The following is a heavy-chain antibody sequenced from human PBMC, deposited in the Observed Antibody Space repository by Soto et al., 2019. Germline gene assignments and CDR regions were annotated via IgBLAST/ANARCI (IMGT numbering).Heavy chain of an antibody. CDR3: AKNPGYYYDSTGYHFDY. J-gene: IGHJ4*02. V-gene: IGHV3-23*01. Sequence: PGGSLRLSCAASGFTFSNYAMSWVRQAPGKGLEWVSTISGAGGATFYADSVKGRFTISRDNSKSTLSLQLNSLRAEDTAIYYCAKNPGYYYDSTGYHFDYWGQGTLVTVSS. D-gene: IGHD3-22*01. CDR1: GFTFSNYA. CDR2: ISGAGGAT.